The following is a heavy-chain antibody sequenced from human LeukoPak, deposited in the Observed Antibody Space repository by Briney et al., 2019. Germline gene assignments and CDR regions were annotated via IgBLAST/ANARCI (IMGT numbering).Heavy chain of an antibody. CDR1: GFTFSSYG. CDR2: IRYDGSNK. J-gene: IGHJ4*02. D-gene: IGHD3-22*01. CDR3: VRDGDIVVVITFDY. Sequence: PGGSLRLSCAASGFTFSSYGMHWVRQAPGKGLEWVAFIRYDGSNKYYADSVEGRFTISRDNSKNTLYLQMNSLRAEDTAVYYCVRDGDIVVVITFDYWGQGNLVTVSS. V-gene: IGHV3-30*02.